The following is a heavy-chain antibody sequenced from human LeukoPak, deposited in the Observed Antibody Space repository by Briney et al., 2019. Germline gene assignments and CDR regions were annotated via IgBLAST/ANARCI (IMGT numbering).Heavy chain of an antibody. D-gene: IGHD5-12*01. Sequence: ASVKVSCKASGYTFTGYYMHWVRQAPGQGLEWMGWINPNSGGTNYAQKFQGRGTMTRDTSISTAYMELSRLRSDDTAVYYCARVMMATIIPSVYFDYWGQGTLVTVSS. CDR2: INPNSGGT. J-gene: IGHJ4*02. CDR3: ARVMMATIIPSVYFDY. V-gene: IGHV1-2*02. CDR1: GYTFTGYY.